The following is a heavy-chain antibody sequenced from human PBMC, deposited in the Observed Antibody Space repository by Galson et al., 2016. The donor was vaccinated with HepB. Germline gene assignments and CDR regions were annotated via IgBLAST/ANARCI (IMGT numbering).Heavy chain of an antibody. CDR3: AKDPTPGNSRWGMAV. CDR1: GFAFRNNG. Sequence: SLRLSCAASGFAFRNNGFHWVRQAPGKGLEWVAVIWYDGSLTYYADSVKGRFTISRDNSKNTLYLQMNSLRVDDTGVFYCAKDPTPGNSRWGMAVWGQGTTVTVSS. J-gene: IGHJ6*02. CDR2: IWYDGSLT. V-gene: IGHV3-33*06. D-gene: IGHD6-13*01.